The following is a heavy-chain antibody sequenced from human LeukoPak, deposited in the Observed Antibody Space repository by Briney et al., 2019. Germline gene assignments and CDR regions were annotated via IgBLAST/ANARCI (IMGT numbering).Heavy chain of an antibody. CDR1: GFTFDNYA. D-gene: IGHD4-17*01. Sequence: GGFLRLSCEASGFTFDNYAMHWVRQAPGKGLEWVAVISYDGSNKYYADSVKGRFTISRDNSKNTLYLQMNSLRAEDTAVYYCASWPDYGDYVIDCYWGQGTLVTVSS. J-gene: IGHJ4*02. CDR2: ISYDGSNK. V-gene: IGHV3-30-3*01. CDR3: ASWPDYGDYVIDCY.